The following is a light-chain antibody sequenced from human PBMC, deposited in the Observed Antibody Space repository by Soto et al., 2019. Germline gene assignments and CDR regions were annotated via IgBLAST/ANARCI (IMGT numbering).Light chain of an antibody. CDR3: QQYNSYSHS. J-gene: IGKJ2*01. Sequence: DIQMTQSPSTLSASVGDRVTITCRASQSISSWLAWYQQKPGKAPKLLIYDASSLESGVPSRFSGSGYGKEFTLTISSLQPDDFATYYCQQYNSYSHSFGQGTKLEIK. CDR1: QSISSW. CDR2: DAS. V-gene: IGKV1-5*01.